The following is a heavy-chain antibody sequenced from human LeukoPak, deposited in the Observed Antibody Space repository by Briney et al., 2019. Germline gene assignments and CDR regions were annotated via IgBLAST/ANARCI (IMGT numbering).Heavy chain of an antibody. Sequence: ASVKVSCKASGYTFTNCYIHWVRQAPGQGLAWMGTINPSVGTTRSAQGRVSLTRDTSTSTVYMELSTLRSEDTAVYYCARGRSPGEDFGSEDYWGQGTLVTVSS. J-gene: IGHJ4*02. CDR2: INPSVGTT. V-gene: IGHV1-46*01. CDR1: GYTFTNCY. D-gene: IGHD3-10*01. CDR3: ARGRSPGEDFGSEDY.